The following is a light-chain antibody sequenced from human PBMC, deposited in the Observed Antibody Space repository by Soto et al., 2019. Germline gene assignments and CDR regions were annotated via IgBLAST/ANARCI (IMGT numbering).Light chain of an antibody. J-gene: IGKJ1*01. CDR1: QSLSSN. CDR2: DTS. CDR3: QQYNNWPRT. V-gene: IGKV3-15*01. Sequence: EIVLTQSPATLYVSPGERATLSCRASQSLSSNVAWYQQRPRQAPRLLIYDTSSRASDVPARFSGRGSGTEFTLTISSLQSEDFAVYYCQQYNNWPRTFGQGTKVDIK.